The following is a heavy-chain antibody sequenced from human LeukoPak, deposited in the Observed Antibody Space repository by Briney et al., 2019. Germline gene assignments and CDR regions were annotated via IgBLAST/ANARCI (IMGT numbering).Heavy chain of an antibody. D-gene: IGHD3-22*01. Sequence: GESLKISCKGSGYSFTNYWISWVRQMPGKGLEWMGRIDPSDSYTKYRPSFQGHVTISVDKSISTAYLQWSSLKASDSAMYYCARLRYDSSGYDYWGQGTLVTVSS. CDR2: IDPSDSYT. CDR3: ARLRYDSSGYDY. J-gene: IGHJ4*02. CDR1: GYSFTNYW. V-gene: IGHV5-10-1*01.